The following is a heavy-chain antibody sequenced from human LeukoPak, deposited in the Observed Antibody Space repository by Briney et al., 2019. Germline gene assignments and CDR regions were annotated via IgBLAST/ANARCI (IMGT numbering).Heavy chain of an antibody. J-gene: IGHJ6*02. CDR3: ARDRCVRIFGVVVPYGMDV. CDR1: GYTFTGYY. CDR2: IKYNRGGT. V-gene: IGHV1-2*02. Sequence: ASVKVSCKASGYTFTGYYMHWVRQAPGHGLGWVGCIKYNRGGTNYAQTVQGRFTITRDTSISTPYMELSRLKADDTAVDYCARDRCVRIFGVVVPYGMDVWGQGTTVTVSS. D-gene: IGHD3-3*01.